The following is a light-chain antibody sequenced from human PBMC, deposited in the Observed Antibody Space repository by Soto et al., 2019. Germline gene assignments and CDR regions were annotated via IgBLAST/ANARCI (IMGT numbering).Light chain of an antibody. V-gene: IGLV2-14*01. Sequence: QSVLTQPASVSGSPGHSITISCTGTSSDVGGYNYVSWYQQHPGKAPKLMIYDVSNRPSGVSNRFSGSKSGNTASLTISGLQAEDEADYYCSSYTNSITLYVFGTGTKVTVL. CDR2: DVS. CDR1: SSDVGGYNY. CDR3: SSYTNSITLYV. J-gene: IGLJ1*01.